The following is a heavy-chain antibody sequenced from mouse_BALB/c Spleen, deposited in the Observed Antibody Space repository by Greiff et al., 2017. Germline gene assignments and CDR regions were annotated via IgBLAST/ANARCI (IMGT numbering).Heavy chain of an antibody. D-gene: IGHD4-1*01. CDR2: ISYSGST. J-gene: IGHJ4*01. Sequence: EVKLMESGPGLVKPSQSLSLTCTVTGYSITSDYAWYWIRQFPGNKLEWMGYISYSGSTSYNPSLKSRISITRDTSKNQFFLQLNSVTTEDTATYYCASLGSYAMDYWGQGTSVTVSS. V-gene: IGHV3-2*02. CDR3: ASLGSYAMDY. CDR1: GYSITSDYA.